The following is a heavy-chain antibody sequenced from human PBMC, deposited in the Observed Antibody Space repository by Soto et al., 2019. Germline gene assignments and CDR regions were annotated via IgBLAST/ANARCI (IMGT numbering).Heavy chain of an antibody. CDR2: LYYSGST. D-gene: IGHD1-26*01. Sequence: PSETLSLTCTVSGGSVSRSSYYWAWVRQPPGKGLEWIGSLYYSGSTFYNPSLKSRVTISVDTSKNQFSLKLSSVTAADTAVYYCALHSVRYQVFDLWGQGAMVT. CDR3: ALHSVRYQVFDL. CDR1: GGSVSRSSYY. J-gene: IGHJ4*02. V-gene: IGHV4-39*01.